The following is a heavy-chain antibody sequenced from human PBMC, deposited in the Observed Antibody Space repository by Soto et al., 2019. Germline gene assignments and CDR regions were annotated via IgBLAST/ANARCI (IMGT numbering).Heavy chain of an antibody. J-gene: IGHJ6*02. CDR3: ARVGLYCTNGVCYIGYYYYGMDV. D-gene: IGHD2-8*01. Sequence: PSETLSLICAVYGGSFSGYYWSWIRQPPGKGLEWIGEINHSGSTNYNPSLKSRVTVSVDTSKNQFSLKLSSVTAADTAVYYCARVGLYCTNGVCYIGYYYYGMDVWGQGTTVTVSS. V-gene: IGHV4-34*01. CDR1: GGSFSGYY. CDR2: INHSGST.